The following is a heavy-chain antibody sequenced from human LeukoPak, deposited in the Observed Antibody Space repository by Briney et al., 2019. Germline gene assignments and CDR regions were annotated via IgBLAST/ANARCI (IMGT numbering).Heavy chain of an antibody. J-gene: IGHJ4*02. Sequence: GVSVKVSCKASGYTFTGYYMHWVRQAPGQGLEWMGWINPNSGDTHYAQKFQGRVTMTRDTSINTAYMELSRLRSDDTAVYYSARDQAFVYCSGGTCYDDYWGQGSLVTVSS. CDR2: INPNSGDT. CDR1: GYTFTGYY. V-gene: IGHV1-2*02. CDR3: ARDQAFVYCSGGTCYDDY. D-gene: IGHD2-15*01.